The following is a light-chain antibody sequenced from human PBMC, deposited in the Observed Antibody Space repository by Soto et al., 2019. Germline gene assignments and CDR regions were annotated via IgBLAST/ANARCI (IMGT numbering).Light chain of an antibody. J-gene: IGLJ2*01. Sequence: QSAVTQPPSVSGAPGQRVTISCTGSSSNIGADYDVHWYQQFPGRAPKLLIYGNKNRPSGVPDRFSGTKSGTSASLDITGLQAEDEADYYCQSFDTRLNTVVFGGGTKLTVL. CDR1: SSNIGADYD. CDR3: QSFDTRLNTVV. CDR2: GNK. V-gene: IGLV1-40*01.